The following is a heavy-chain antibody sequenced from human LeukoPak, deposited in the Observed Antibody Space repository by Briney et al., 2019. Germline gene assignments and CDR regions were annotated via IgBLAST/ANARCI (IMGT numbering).Heavy chain of an antibody. V-gene: IGHV3-9*03. CDR1: GFTFNDYA. CDR2: ISWNSGSI. CDR3: AKSPEWELRSDWYFDL. D-gene: IGHD1-26*01. Sequence: PGGSLRLSCVASGFTFNDYAMQWVRQAPGKGLEWVSGISWNSGSIGYADSVKGRFTISRDNAKNSLYLQMNSLRAEDMALYYCAKSPEWELRSDWYFDLWGRGTLVTVSS. J-gene: IGHJ2*01.